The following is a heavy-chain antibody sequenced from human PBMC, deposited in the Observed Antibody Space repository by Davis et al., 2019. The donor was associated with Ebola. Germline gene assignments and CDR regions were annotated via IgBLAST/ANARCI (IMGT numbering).Heavy chain of an antibody. V-gene: IGHV1-18*01. CDR3: ARMAAAGTKLDV. Sequence: AASVKVSCKTSGYTFTNYGISWVRQAPGQGLEWMGWISPYNGNTNFAQKLQGRVTMTTDTSTSSAYMELRSLRSDDTAVYYCARMAAAGTKLDVWGQGTTVTVSS. D-gene: IGHD6-13*01. J-gene: IGHJ6*02. CDR2: ISPYNGNT. CDR1: GYTFTNYG.